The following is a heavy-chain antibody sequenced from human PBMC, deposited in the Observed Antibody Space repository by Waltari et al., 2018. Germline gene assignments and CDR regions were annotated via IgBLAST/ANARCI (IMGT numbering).Heavy chain of an antibody. V-gene: IGHV3-53*01. CDR1: GFTVSSNY. CDR3: ARLRGWYYYFDY. D-gene: IGHD3-10*01. CDR2: IYSGGST. J-gene: IGHJ4*02. Sequence: EVQLVESGGGLIQPGGSLRLSCAASGFTVSSNYMSWLRQAPGKGVEWVSVIYSGGSTYYADSVKGRFTISRDNSKNTLYLQMNSLRAEDTAVYYCARLRGWYYYFDYWGQGTLVTVSS.